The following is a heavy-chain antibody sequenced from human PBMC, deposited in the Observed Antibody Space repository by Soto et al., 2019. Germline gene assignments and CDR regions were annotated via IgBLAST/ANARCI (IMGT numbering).Heavy chain of an antibody. CDR2: ISGSGGST. D-gene: IGHD4-17*01. CDR3: AKDAPPPDYGDYISGYDY. J-gene: IGHJ4*02. Sequence: EVQLLESGGGLVQPGGSLRLSCAASGFTFSSYAMSWVRQAPGKGLEWVSAISGSGGSTYYADSVKGRFTISRDNSKNTLYLQMNSLRAEATAVYYCAKDAPPPDYGDYISGYDYWGQGTLVTVSS. CDR1: GFTFSSYA. V-gene: IGHV3-23*01.